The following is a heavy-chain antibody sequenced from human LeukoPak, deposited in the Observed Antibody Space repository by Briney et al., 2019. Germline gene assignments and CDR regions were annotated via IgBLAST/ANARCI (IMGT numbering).Heavy chain of an antibody. CDR2: IYYSGST. CDR3: ARSGYYYDSSGYYPSYWYFDL. Sequence: MASETLSLTCTVSGGSISSYYWSWIRQPPGKGLEWIGYIYYSGSTNYNPSLKSRVTISVDTSKNQFSLKLSSVTAADTAVYYCARSGYYYDSSGYYPSYWYFDLWGRGTLVTVSS. V-gene: IGHV4-59*08. CDR1: GGSISSYY. D-gene: IGHD3-22*01. J-gene: IGHJ2*01.